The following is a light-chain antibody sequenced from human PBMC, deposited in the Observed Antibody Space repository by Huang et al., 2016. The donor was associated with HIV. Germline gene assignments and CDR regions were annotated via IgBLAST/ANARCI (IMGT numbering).Light chain of an antibody. CDR1: QSVNSK. Sequence: EIVMTQSPATLSLSPGERATLSCRASQSVNSKLAWYQQKPGQAPRLLIYGASTRATGWPGRFSGSWSGTEFTLTISSLQSEDFAVYYCQQYSKWPPNTFGQGTKLESK. J-gene: IGKJ2*01. CDR2: GAS. CDR3: QQYSKWPPNT. V-gene: IGKV3-15*01.